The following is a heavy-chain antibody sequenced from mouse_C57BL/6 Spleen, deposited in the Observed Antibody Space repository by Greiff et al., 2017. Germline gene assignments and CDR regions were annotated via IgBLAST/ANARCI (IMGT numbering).Heavy chain of an antibody. D-gene: IGHD3-2*02. CDR3: AESAGYGY. CDR2: ILPGSGST. V-gene: IGHV1-9*01. CDR1: GYTFTGYW. Sequence: VKLMESGAELMKPGASVKLSCKATGYTFTGYWIEWVQQRPGHGLEWIGEILPGSGSTNYNEKFKGKATFNADTFSNTSYMQLSSVTTEDSSIYYCAESAGYGYWGQGTLVTVSA. J-gene: IGHJ3*01.